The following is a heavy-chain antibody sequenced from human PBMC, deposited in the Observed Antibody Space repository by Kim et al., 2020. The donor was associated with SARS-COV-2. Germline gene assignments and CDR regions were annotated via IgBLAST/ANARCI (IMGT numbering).Heavy chain of an antibody. CDR1: GYTFTSYG. V-gene: IGHV1-18*01. D-gene: IGHD2-15*01. Sequence: ASVKVSCKASGYTFTSYGISWVRQAPGQGLEWMGWISAYNGNTNYAQKLQGRVTMTTDTSTSTAYMELRSLRSDDTAVYYCARGYCSGGSCYSGVYFDYWGQGTLVTIYS. CDR2: ISAYNGNT. J-gene: IGHJ4*02. CDR3: ARGYCSGGSCYSGVYFDY.